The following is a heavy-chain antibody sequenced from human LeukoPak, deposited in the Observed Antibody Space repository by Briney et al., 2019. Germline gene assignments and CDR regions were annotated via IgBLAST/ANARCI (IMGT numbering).Heavy chain of an antibody. D-gene: IGHD2-2*01. CDR3: ARGSRYCSSTSCSYYFDY. J-gene: IGHJ4*02. CDR1: GYTFTSYD. Sequence: GASVKVSCKASGYTFTSYDINWVRQATGQGLEWMGWMNPNSENTGYAQKFQGRVTITRNTSISTAYMELSSLRSEDTAVYYCARGSRYCSSTSCSYYFDYWGQGTLVTVSS. V-gene: IGHV1-8*03. CDR2: MNPNSENT.